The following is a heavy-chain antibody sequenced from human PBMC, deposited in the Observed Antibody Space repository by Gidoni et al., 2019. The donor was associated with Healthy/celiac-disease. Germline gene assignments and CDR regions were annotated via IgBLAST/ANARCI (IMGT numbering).Heavy chain of an antibody. V-gene: IGHV2-5*01. CDR1: GFSLSTSGVG. Sequence: QITLKESGPTLVKPTQTLTLTCTFSGFSLSTSGVGVGWIRQPPGKALEWLALIYWNDDKRYSPSLKSRLTITKDTSKNQVVLTMTNMDPVDTATYYCAHRQLGAPQFDYWGQGTLVTVSS. D-gene: IGHD1-26*01. J-gene: IGHJ4*02. CDR3: AHRQLGAPQFDY. CDR2: IYWNDDK.